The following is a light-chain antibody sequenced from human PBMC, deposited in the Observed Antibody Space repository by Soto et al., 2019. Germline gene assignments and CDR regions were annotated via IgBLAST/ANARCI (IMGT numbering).Light chain of an antibody. CDR2: EVS. V-gene: IGLV2-14*01. CDR3: SSYTTSNTLV. Sequence: QSVLTQPASVSGSLGQSITISCTGTSSDVGAYTYVSWYQQHPGKAPKLMIFEVSDRPSGVSNRFSGSKSGNTASLTISGLQAEDEADYYCSSYTTSNTLVFGGGTKLTVL. J-gene: IGLJ2*01. CDR1: SSDVGAYTY.